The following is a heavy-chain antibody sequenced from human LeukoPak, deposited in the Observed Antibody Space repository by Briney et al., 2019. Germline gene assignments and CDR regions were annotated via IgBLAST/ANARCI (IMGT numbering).Heavy chain of an antibody. CDR1: GFTFSSYW. CDR3: ARMALRYYYYYGMDV. Sequence: GGSLRLSCAASGFTFSSYWMSWVRQAPGKGLEWVANIKQDGSEKYYVDSVKGRFTISRDNAKNSLYLQMNSLRAEDTAVYYCARMALRYYYYYGMDVWGQGTTVTVSS. J-gene: IGHJ6*02. D-gene: IGHD5-12*01. V-gene: IGHV3-7*01. CDR2: IKQDGSEK.